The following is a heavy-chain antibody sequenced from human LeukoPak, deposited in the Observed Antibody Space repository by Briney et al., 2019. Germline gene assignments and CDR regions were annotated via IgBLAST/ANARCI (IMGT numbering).Heavy chain of an antibody. CDR2: IYYSGST. J-gene: IGHJ6*02. CDR3: ARDRLLVVAATGGGYGMDV. CDR1: GGSISTYY. D-gene: IGHD2-15*01. V-gene: IGHV4-59*12. Sequence: KTSETLSLTCTVSGGSISTYYWNWIRQPPGKGLEWIGSIYYSGSTYYNPSLKSRVTISVDTSKNQFSLKLSSVTAADTAVYYCARDRLLVVAATGGGYGMDVWGQGTTVTVSS.